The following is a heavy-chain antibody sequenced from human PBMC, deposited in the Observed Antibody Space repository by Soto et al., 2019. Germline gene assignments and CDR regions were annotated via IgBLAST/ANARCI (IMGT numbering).Heavy chain of an antibody. CDR3: ARVRNQGIYDYVWGSYRGYYFDY. D-gene: IGHD3-16*02. J-gene: IGHJ4*02. V-gene: IGHV4-30-2*01. CDR1: GGSISSGGYS. CDR2: IYHSGST. Sequence: QLQLQESGSGLVKPSQTLSLTCAVSGGSISSGGYSWSWIRQPPGKGLEWIGYIYHSGSTYYNPSLKSRVTISVDRSKNQFSLKLSSVTAADTAVYYCARVRNQGIYDYVWGSYRGYYFDYWGQGTLVTVSS.